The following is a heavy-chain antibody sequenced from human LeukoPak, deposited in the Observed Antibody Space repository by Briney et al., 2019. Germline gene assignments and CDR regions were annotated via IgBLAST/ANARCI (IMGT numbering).Heavy chain of an antibody. CDR1: GYTFTSYY. V-gene: IGHV1-46*01. CDR2: INPSGGST. Sequence: ASVKVSCKASGYTFTSYYMHWVRQAPGRGLEWMGIINPSGGSTSYAQKFQGRVTMTRDTSTSTVYMELSSLRSEDTAVYYCARDPPLYGGNSWYFDYWGQGTLVTVSS. D-gene: IGHD4-23*01. CDR3: ARDPPLYGGNSWYFDY. J-gene: IGHJ4*02.